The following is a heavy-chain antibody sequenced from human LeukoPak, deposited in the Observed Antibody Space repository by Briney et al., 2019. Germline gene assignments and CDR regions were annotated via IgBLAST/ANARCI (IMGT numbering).Heavy chain of an antibody. CDR2: ISAYNGNT. J-gene: IGHJ4*02. D-gene: IGHD1-26*01. CDR1: GYTFTTSG. CDR3: ARESSGSHFDY. V-gene: IGHV1-18*01. Sequence: ASVKVSCKASGYTFTTSGISWVRPAPGQGLEWMGWISAYNGNTNYAQKLQGRVTMTTDTSTSTAYMELRSLRSDDTAVYYCARESSGSHFDYWGQGTLVTVSS.